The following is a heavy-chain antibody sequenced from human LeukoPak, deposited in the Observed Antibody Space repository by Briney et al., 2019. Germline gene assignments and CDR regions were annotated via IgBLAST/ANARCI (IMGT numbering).Heavy chain of an antibody. CDR2: ISAYNGNT. CDR3: ARESSSMVRGATVFDY. D-gene: IGHD3-10*01. CDR1: GYTFTSYG. J-gene: IGHJ4*02. Sequence: ASVKVSCKASGYTFTSYGISWVRQAPGQGLEWMGWISAYNGNTNYAQKLQGRVTMTTDTSTSTAYMELRSLRSDDTAVYYCARESSSMVRGATVFDYWGQGTLVTVSS. V-gene: IGHV1-18*01.